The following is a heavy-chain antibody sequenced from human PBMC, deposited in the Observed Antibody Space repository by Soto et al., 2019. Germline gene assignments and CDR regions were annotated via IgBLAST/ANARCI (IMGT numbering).Heavy chain of an antibody. J-gene: IGHJ3*02. V-gene: IGHV1-3*01. CDR1: GYTFTSYA. CDR2: INAGNGNT. D-gene: IGHD4-17*01. Sequence: ASVKVSCKASGYTFTSYAMHWVRQAPGQRLEWMGWINAGNGNTKYSQKFQGRVTMTTDTSASTAYMELRSLRSEDTAVYYCARDLTLVYCDYDAFDISCQAPIVTV. CDR3: ARDLTLVYCDYDAFDI.